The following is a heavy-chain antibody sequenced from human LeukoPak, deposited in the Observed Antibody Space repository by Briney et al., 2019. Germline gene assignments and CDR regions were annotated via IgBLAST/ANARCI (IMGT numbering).Heavy chain of an antibody. J-gene: IGHJ6*02. CDR3: ASRASAAGTDYYYGMDV. CDR1: GFTFNSYS. Sequence: SGGSLRLSCAVSGFTFNSYSMNWVRQAPGKGLEWVSYISNSGSTMYYADSVKGRFTISRDNSKNTLYLQMNSLRAEDTAVYYCASRASAAGTDYYYGMDVWGQGTTVTVSS. V-gene: IGHV3-48*01. CDR2: ISNSGSTM. D-gene: IGHD6-13*01.